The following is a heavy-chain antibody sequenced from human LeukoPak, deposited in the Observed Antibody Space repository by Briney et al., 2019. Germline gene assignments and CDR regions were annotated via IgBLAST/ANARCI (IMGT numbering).Heavy chain of an antibody. V-gene: IGHV3-23*01. Sequence: GGSLRLSCAASGFTFGSYSMTWVRQAPGKGLEWVSSISGSGGSTYYADSVKGRFTISRDNSKKTLYLQMNSLRAEDTAVYYCARGSSSWYYFDYWGQGTLVTVSS. CDR3: ARGSSSWYYFDY. J-gene: IGHJ4*02. D-gene: IGHD6-13*01. CDR2: ISGSGGST. CDR1: GFTFGSYS.